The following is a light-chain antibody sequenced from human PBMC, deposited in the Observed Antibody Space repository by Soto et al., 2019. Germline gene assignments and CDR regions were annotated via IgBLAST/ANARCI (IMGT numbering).Light chain of an antibody. CDR3: SSYTISSTDVL. Sequence: QSALTQPASVSGSPGQSITISCTGTSSDAGGYIYVSWYQQYPGEAPKLMIYDVSNRPSGVSNRFSGSKSGNTASLTISGLQAEDEADYYCSSYTISSTDVLFGGGTKVTVL. V-gene: IGLV2-14*01. CDR1: SSDAGGYIY. CDR2: DVS. J-gene: IGLJ2*01.